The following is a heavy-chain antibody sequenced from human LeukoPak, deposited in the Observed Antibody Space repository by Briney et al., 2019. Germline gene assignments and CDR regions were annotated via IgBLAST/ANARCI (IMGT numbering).Heavy chain of an antibody. D-gene: IGHD6-19*01. Sequence: TSETLSLTCAVYGGSFSGYYWSWIRQPPGKGLEWIGEINHSGSTNYNPSLKSRVTISVDTSKNQFSLKLSSVTAADTAVYYCARSLKIAVAGTGACDYWGQGTLVTVSS. J-gene: IGHJ4*02. CDR3: ARSLKIAVAGTGACDY. CDR2: INHSGST. V-gene: IGHV4-34*01. CDR1: GGSFSGYY.